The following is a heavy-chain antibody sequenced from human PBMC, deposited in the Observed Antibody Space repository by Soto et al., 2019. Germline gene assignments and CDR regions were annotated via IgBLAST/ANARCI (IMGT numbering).Heavy chain of an antibody. D-gene: IGHD3-10*01. CDR1: GFTFSSYA. Sequence: GGSLRLSCAASGFTFSSYAMSWVRQAPGKGLEWVSAISGSGGSTYYADSVKGRFTISRDNSKNTLYLQMNSLRAEDTAVYYCAKDPLWFGGSNDAFDIWGQGTMVTVSS. CDR2: ISGSGGST. CDR3: AKDPLWFGGSNDAFDI. J-gene: IGHJ3*02. V-gene: IGHV3-23*01.